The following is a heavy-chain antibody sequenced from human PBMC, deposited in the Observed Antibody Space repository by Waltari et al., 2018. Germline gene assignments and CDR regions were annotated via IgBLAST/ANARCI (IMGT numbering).Heavy chain of an antibody. D-gene: IGHD2-2*01. J-gene: IGHJ1*01. Sequence: EVQLVESGGDLVQPGESLGLSCGISGFLFSKYAMSGVRQAPGKGLEWVSGISGEGENSYYADSVKGRFTISRDNSRNILYLQMNRLRADDTGVYYCAKDEGYAGKDGDLRHWGQGSLVSVSS. CDR3: AKDEGYAGKDGDLRH. CDR2: ISGEGENS. CDR1: GFLFSKYA. V-gene: IGHV3-23*04.